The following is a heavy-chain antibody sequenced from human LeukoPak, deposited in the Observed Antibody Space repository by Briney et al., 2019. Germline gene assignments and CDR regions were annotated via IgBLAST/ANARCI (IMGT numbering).Heavy chain of an antibody. V-gene: IGHV3-11*01. Sequence: GGSLRLSCAASGFTFSDYYMSWIRQAPGKGLEWVSYISSSGSTIYYADSVEGRFTISRDNAKNSLYLQMNSLRAEDTAVYYCASNRYSGSYYTFDSFDYWGQGTLVTVSS. CDR1: GFTFSDYY. CDR3: ASNRYSGSYYTFDSFDY. J-gene: IGHJ4*02. CDR2: ISSSGSTI. D-gene: IGHD1-26*01.